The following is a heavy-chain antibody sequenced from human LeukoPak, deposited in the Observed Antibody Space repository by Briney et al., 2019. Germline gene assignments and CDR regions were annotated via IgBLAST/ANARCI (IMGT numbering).Heavy chain of an antibody. CDR2: IYYSGST. Sequence: PSETLSLTCTVSGGSISSYYWSWIRQPPGKGLEWIGYIYYSGSTNYNPSLKSRVTISVDTSKNQFSLKLSSVTAADTAVHYCASDSASSDAFDIWGQGTMVTVSS. D-gene: IGHD6-13*01. V-gene: IGHV4-59*01. J-gene: IGHJ3*02. CDR3: ASDSASSDAFDI. CDR1: GGSISSYY.